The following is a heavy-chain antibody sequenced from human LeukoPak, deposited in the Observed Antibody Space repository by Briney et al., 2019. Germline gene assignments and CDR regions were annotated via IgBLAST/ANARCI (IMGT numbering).Heavy chain of an antibody. J-gene: IGHJ4*02. CDR3: VRDGSVYGDDY. D-gene: IGHD4-17*01. CDR1: GFTFSSYE. Sequence: GGSLRLSCAASGFTFSSYEMNWVRQAPGKGLEWVSYISSSGSTIYYADSVKGRFTISRDNAKNSLYLQMNSLRAEDTAVYYCVRDGSVYGDDYWGQGTLVTVSS. V-gene: IGHV3-48*03. CDR2: ISSSGSTI.